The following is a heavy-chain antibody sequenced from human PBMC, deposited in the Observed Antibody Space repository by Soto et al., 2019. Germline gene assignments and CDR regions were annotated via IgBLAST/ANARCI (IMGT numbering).Heavy chain of an antibody. CDR3: XXXXXFXYWDD. V-gene: IGHV1-3*01. Sequence: QVQLVQSGAEVKKPGASVKVSCKASGYSFTSYAMHWVRQAPGQRLEWMGWINAGNGNTKYSQKFXXXXXXXXXXXXXXXXXXXXXXXXXXXXVXXXXXXXXFXYWDDWGQGTLVTVSS. CDR1: GYSFTSYA. J-gene: IGHJ4*02. CDR2: INAGNGNT.